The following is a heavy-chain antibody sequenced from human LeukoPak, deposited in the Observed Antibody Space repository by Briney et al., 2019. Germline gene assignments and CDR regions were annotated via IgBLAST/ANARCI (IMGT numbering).Heavy chain of an antibody. CDR1: GFTFSSYS. V-gene: IGHV3-21*04. CDR3: AKSPSGWYNWFDP. J-gene: IGHJ5*02. Sequence: GGSLRLSCAASGFTFSSYSMNWVRQAPGKGLKGVASISTSSSYIYYADSLKGRFTISRDNAKNSMYLQMNSLRTEDTAVYYCAKSPSGWYNWFDPWGQGTLVTVSS. D-gene: IGHD6-19*01. CDR2: ISTSSSYI.